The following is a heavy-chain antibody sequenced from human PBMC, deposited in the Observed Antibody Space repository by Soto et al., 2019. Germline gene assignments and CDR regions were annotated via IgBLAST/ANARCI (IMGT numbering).Heavy chain of an antibody. V-gene: IGHV4-59*01. CDR1: GGSISTYY. D-gene: IGHD6-19*01. J-gene: IGHJ4*02. CDR3: TRVRLGSSRSSDY. CDR2: IFYRGST. Sequence: TSETLSLTCTVSGGSISTYYWSWIRQPPGRGLEWIGYIFYRGSTDYNPSLQSRVTMSLDTSKNQFSLKLSSVTAADTAVYYCTRVRLGSSRSSDYWGQGILVTVSS.